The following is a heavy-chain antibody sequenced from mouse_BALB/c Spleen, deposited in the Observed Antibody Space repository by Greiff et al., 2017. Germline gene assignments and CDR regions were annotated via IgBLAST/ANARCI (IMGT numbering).Heavy chain of an antibody. D-gene: IGHD2-10*02. CDR1: GFTFSSYG. CDR3: ARQKGYGNFFMDY. CDR2: ISSGGSYT. J-gene: IGHJ4*01. V-gene: IGHV5-6*01. Sequence: EVKLMESGGDLVKPGGSLKLSCAASGFTFSSYGMSWVRQTPDKRLEWVATISSGGSYTYYPDSVKGRFTISRDNAKNTLYLQMSSLKSEDTAMYYCARQKGYGNFFMDYWGQGTSVTVSS.